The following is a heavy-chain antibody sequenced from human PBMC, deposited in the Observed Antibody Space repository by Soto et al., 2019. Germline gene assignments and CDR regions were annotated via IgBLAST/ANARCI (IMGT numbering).Heavy chain of an antibody. Sequence: QVQLVESGGGVVQPGRSLRLSCAASGFTFSSYGMHWVRQAPGKGLEWVAVIWYDGSNKYYADSVKGRFTISRDNSKNTLYLHMNSLRAEDTAVYHCAREATNYYDSSGYSPYSMDVWGQGTTVTVSS. D-gene: IGHD3-22*01. CDR1: GFTFSSYG. V-gene: IGHV3-33*01. J-gene: IGHJ6*02. CDR2: IWYDGSNK. CDR3: AREATNYYDSSGYSPYSMDV.